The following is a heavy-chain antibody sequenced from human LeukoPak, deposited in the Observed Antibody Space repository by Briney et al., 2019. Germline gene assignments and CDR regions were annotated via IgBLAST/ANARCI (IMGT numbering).Heavy chain of an antibody. V-gene: IGHV3-9*01. CDR1: GFSFDDYA. Sequence: GRSLRLSCAASGFSFDDYAMHWVRQAPGKGLEWVSGISWNSGSIGYADSVKGRFTISRDNAKNSLYLQMNSLRAEDTALYYCAKGSGYSYGECDYWGQGTLVTVSS. CDR2: ISWNSGSI. CDR3: AKGSGYSYGECDY. D-gene: IGHD5-18*01. J-gene: IGHJ4*02.